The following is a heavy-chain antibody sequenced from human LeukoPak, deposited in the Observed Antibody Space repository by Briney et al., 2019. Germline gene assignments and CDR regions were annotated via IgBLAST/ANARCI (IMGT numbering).Heavy chain of an antibody. CDR2: IYYSGST. CDR1: GGSISSGDYY. V-gene: IGHV4-30-4*01. D-gene: IGHD6-19*01. Sequence: KSSQTLSLTCTVSGGSISSGDYYWSWIRQPPGKGLEWIGYIYYSGSTNYNPSLKSRVTISVDTSKNQFSLKLSSVTAADTAVYYCARGSGWFREFDYWGQGTLVTVSS. J-gene: IGHJ4*02. CDR3: ARGSGWFREFDY.